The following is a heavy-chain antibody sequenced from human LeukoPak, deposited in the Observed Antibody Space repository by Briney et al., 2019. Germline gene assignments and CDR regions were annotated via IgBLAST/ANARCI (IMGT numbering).Heavy chain of an antibody. J-gene: IGHJ5*02. CDR1: GYTFTSYD. V-gene: IGHV1-8*02. D-gene: IGHD3-10*01. CDR3: ARGITRIAIVRGVPYNWFDH. Sequence: ASVKVSCKASGYTFTSYDINWVRQAAGQGGEWMGWMNPNSGNTGYAQKFQGRVTMTRDSSISTAYMELSSLRSEDTGVYYCARGITRIAIVRGVPYNWFDHWGQGTLVTVSS. CDR2: MNPNSGNT.